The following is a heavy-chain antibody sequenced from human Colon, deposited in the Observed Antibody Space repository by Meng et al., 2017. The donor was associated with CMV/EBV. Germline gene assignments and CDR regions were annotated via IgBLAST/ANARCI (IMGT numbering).Heavy chain of an antibody. J-gene: IGHJ4*02. V-gene: IGHV3-74*01. CDR3: ARGGYCSSNSCYRGIDY. D-gene: IGHD2-2*02. CDR1: GFTFNTYA. CDR2: INSKGSST. Sequence: GESLKISCAASGFTFNTYAMTWVRQAPGKGLVWVSRINSKGSSTSYADSVKGRITISRDHAKNTLYLQMNSLRAEDTAVYYCARGGYCSSNSCYRGIDYWGQGTLVTVSS.